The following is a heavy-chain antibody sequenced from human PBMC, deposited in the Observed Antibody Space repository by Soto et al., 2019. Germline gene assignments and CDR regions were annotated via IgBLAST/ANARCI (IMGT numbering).Heavy chain of an antibody. CDR1: GYSFTSYW. CDR2: IDPSDSYT. Sequence: PGESLKISCKGSGYSFTSYWISWVRQMPGKGLEWMGRIDPSDSYTNYSPSFQGHVTISADKSISTAYLQWSSLKASDTAMYYCARRYCSGGSCYFGLGGFASWGQGSLVTVSS. V-gene: IGHV5-10-1*01. D-gene: IGHD2-15*01. CDR3: ARRYCSGGSCYFGLGGFAS. J-gene: IGHJ5*01.